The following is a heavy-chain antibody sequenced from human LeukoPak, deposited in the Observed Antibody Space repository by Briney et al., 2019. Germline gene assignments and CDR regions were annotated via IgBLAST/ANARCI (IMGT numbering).Heavy chain of an antibody. CDR2: IKQDGSEK. J-gene: IGHJ4*02. CDR3: ARDGSDSTGYYYAL. Sequence: GGSLRLSCAAAGFTFSSYWMSWVRQAPGKGLEWVANIKQDGSEKYYVDSVKGRFTISRDNAKNSLYLQLNSLRAEDTAVYYCARDGSDSTGYYYALWGQGTLVTVSS. V-gene: IGHV3-7*01. CDR1: GFTFSSYW. D-gene: IGHD3-22*01.